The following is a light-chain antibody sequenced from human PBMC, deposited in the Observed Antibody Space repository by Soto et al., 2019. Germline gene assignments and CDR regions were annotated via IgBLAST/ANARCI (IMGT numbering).Light chain of an antibody. J-gene: IGKJ1*01. CDR2: GAS. V-gene: IGKV3-20*01. CDR1: QSVSSTF. CDR3: QQYESSRT. Sequence: EIVLTQSPGTLSLSPGDRATLSCRASQSVSSTFLAWYQQKPGQAPRVVIYGASTRATGIPDRFSGSGSGTDFTLTISRLEPEEFAVYYCQQYESSRTFGQGTKVEMK.